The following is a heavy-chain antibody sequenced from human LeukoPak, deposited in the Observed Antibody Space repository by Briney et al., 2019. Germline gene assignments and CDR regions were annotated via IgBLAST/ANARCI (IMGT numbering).Heavy chain of an antibody. Sequence: SETLSLTCTVSGASISSYYWSWIRQPPGKGLEWIGYVFYSGSTNYNPSLKSRVTISVDTSKNQFSLNLRSVTAADTAVYYCARGRGVSDWFDPWGLGTLVTVSS. J-gene: IGHJ5*02. CDR1: GASISSYY. CDR2: VFYSGST. D-gene: IGHD3-10*01. V-gene: IGHV4-59*01. CDR3: ARGRGVSDWFDP.